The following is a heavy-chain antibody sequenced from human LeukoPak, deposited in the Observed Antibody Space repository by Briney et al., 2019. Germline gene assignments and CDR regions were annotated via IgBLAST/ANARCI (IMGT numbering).Heavy chain of an antibody. J-gene: IGHJ4*02. CDR2: IKSKTDGGTT. CDR1: GFTFSNAW. CDR3: TTDIIVIPAAMYYFDF. V-gene: IGHV3-15*01. D-gene: IGHD2-2*01. Sequence: GGSLRLSCAASGFTFSNAWMSWVRQAPGKGLEWVGRIKSKTDGGTTDYAAPVKGRFTISRDDSKNTVYLQMNSLKTEDTAVYFCTTDIIVIPAAMYYFDFWGQGTLVTVSS.